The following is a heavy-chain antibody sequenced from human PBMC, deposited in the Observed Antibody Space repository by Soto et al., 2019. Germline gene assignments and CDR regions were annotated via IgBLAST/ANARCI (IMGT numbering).Heavy chain of an antibody. Sequence: PSETLSLTCTVSGGSISSGGYYWSWIRQHPGKGLEWIGYIYYSGSTYYNPSLKSRVTISVDTSKNQFSLKLSSVTAADTAVYYCARDRGYQTYFDYWGQGTLVTVSS. CDR3: ARDRGYQTYFDY. D-gene: IGHD5-12*01. CDR2: IYYSGST. V-gene: IGHV4-31*03. CDR1: GGSISSGGYY. J-gene: IGHJ4*02.